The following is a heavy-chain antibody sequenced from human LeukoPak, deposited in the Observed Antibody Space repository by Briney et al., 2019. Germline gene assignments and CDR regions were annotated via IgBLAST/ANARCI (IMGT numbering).Heavy chain of an antibody. CDR2: ISSSGTTI. CDR3: AREWTGLAFDI. J-gene: IGHJ3*02. V-gene: IGHV3-48*03. D-gene: IGHD3/OR15-3a*01. Sequence: PGGSLRLSCAASGFTFSSSEMTWVRQAPGKGLEWVSYISSSGTTIYYADSVKGRFTISRDNAKNSLYLQMNSLRAEDTAVYYCAREWTGLAFDIWGQGTMVTVSS. CDR1: GFTFSSSE.